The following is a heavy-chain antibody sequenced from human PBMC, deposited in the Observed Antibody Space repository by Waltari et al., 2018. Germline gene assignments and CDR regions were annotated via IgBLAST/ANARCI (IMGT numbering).Heavy chain of an antibody. CDR2: IYTSGST. V-gene: IGHV4-4*07. CDR3: ARDGGNSVFVYY. D-gene: IGHD2-21*02. Sequence: VQLQASGPGLVTPSETLSLTCTVSGGSISSYFWSWIRQPAGKGLEWIGRIYTSGSTNYNPSLKSRVTMSVDTSKNQFSLKLSAVTAADTAVYYGARDGGNSVFVYYWGQGTLVTVSS. CDR1: GGSISSYF. J-gene: IGHJ4*02.